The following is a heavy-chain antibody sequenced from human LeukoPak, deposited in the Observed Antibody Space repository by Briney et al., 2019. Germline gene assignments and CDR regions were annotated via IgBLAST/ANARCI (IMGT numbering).Heavy chain of an antibody. CDR3: TRLGAGPTYYDFWSGYSSLYFDY. D-gene: IGHD3-3*01. J-gene: IGHJ4*02. CDR2: ISSSGNT. Sequence: SETLSLTCIVSGGSTSGGNYYWGWIRRPPGKGLEWIGGISSSGNTYYNPSLKSRITISVDTSKNHFSLKLSSVTAADTAVYYCTRLGAGPTYYDFWSGYSSLYFDYWGQGTLVTVSS. V-gene: IGHV4-39*02. CDR1: GGSTSGGNYY.